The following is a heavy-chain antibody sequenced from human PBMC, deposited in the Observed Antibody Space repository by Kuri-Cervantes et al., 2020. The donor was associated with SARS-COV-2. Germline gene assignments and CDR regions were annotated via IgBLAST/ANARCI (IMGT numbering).Heavy chain of an antibody. V-gene: IGHV3-7*01. CDR3: ARGDGMDV. J-gene: IGHJ6*02. CDR1: GFGFSYYW. CDR2: IKKDGSEK. Sequence: GESLKISCAASGFGFSYYWMSWVRQAPGKGLEWVANIKKDGSEKNYVDSVKGRFTISRDNAKGTLYLQMNSLRAEDTAMYYCARGDGMDVWGQGTTVTVSS.